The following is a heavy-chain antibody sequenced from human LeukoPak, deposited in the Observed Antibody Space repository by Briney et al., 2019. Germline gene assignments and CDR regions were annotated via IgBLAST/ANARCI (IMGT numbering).Heavy chain of an antibody. J-gene: IGHJ3*02. D-gene: IGHD2-21*01. CDR3: ASTGDHDAFDI. CDR2: IWYDGSNK. V-gene: IGHV3-33*01. Sequence: GRSLRLSCAASGFTFSSYGMHWGRQAPDKGLEWVAVIWYDGSNKYYPDSVKGRFTTSGDNSKNTLYLQMNSLRAEDTAVYYCASTGDHDAFDIWGQGTMVTVSS. CDR1: GFTFSSYG.